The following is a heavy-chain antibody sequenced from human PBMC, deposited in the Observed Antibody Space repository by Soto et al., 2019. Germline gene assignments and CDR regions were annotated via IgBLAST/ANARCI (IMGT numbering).Heavy chain of an antibody. Sequence: SETLSLTCTVSGYSISSGYYWGWIRQPPGKGLDWFGIIYHGGSTYYNPTLRSRVTFSLDTSKNHFSLQLSSVTAADTAVYYCARNYYDSTVYHYHDAVDIWGQGTLVTVS. J-gene: IGHJ3*02. CDR2: IYHGGST. CDR1: GYSISSGYY. CDR3: ARNYYDSTVYHYHDAVDI. D-gene: IGHD3-22*01. V-gene: IGHV4-38-2*02.